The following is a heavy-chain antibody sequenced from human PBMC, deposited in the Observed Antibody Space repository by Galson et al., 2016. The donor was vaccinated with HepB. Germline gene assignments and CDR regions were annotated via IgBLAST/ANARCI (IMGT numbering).Heavy chain of an antibody. J-gene: IGHJ6*02. CDR1: GYTFTSYY. Sequence: SVKVSCKASGYTFTSYYMHWVRQAPGQGLEWMGIINPSGGSTSYAQKFQGRVTMTRDTSTSTVYMELSSLRSEDTAVYYCARESYSGYDWYYYYGMDVWGQGTTVTVSS. CDR3: ARESYSGYDWYYYYGMDV. CDR2: INPSGGST. V-gene: IGHV1-46*01. D-gene: IGHD5-12*01.